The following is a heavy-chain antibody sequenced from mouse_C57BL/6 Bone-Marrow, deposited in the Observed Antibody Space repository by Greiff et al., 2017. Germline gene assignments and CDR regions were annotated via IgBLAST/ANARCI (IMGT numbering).Heavy chain of an antibody. CDR3: TRMAY. CDR2: IDPENGDT. J-gene: IGHJ3*01. CDR1: GFTIKDDY. Sequence: EVQLQESGAELVRPGASVKLSCTASGFTIKDDYMHWVKQRPEQGLEWIGWIDPENGDTEYASKFQGKATITVDTSSNTSYLQLSSLTAEDTAVDYCTRMAYGGQGTLVTVSA. V-gene: IGHV14-4*01.